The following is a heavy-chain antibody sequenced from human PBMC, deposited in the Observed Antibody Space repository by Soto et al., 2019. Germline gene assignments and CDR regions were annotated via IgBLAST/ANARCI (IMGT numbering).Heavy chain of an antibody. J-gene: IGHJ3*02. CDR1: GFTFSSYG. CDR3: AKDKPLRYFDWLLYQPNEYDAFDI. V-gene: IGHV3-30*18. CDR2: ISYDGSNK. D-gene: IGHD3-9*01. Sequence: GGSLRLSCAASGFTFSSYGMHWVRQAPGKGLEWVAVISYDGSNKYYADSVKGRFTISRDNSKNTLYLQMNSLRAEDTAVYYCAKDKPLRYFDWLLYQPNEYDAFDIWGQGTMVTVSS.